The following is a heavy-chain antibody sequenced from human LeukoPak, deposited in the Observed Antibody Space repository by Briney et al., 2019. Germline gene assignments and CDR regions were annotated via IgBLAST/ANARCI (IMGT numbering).Heavy chain of an antibody. CDR3: ARQGFGELLPGY. J-gene: IGHJ4*02. CDR2: IYYSGST. D-gene: IGHD3-10*01. Sequence: KPSETLSLTCTVSGGSISSSSYYWGWIRQPPGKGLEWIGSIYYSGSTYYNPSLKSRVTISVDTSKNQFSLKLSSVTAADTAVYYCARQGFGELLPGYWGQGTLVTVSS. V-gene: IGHV4-39*01. CDR1: GGSISSSSYY.